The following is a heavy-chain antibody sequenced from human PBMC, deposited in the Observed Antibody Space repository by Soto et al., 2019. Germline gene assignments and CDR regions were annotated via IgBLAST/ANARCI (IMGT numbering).Heavy chain of an antibody. CDR3: ATSSGSGYRAFDY. CDR1: GDTFSFYT. CDR2: INPILSMS. J-gene: IGHJ4*02. V-gene: IGHV1-69*02. Sequence: QVQLVQSGAEVKKPGSSVKVSCKASGDTFSFYTINWVRQAPGLGLEWVGRINPILSMSNYAQKFQGRVTMTADKSTNTAYMELRSLRSEDTAMYYCATSSGSGYRAFDYWGQGALVTVSS. D-gene: IGHD3-10*01.